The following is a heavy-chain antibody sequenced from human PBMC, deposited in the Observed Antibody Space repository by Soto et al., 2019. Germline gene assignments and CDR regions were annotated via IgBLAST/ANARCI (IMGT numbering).Heavy chain of an antibody. CDR2: INHSGST. CDR3: ARGPNYLGY. D-gene: IGHD1-1*01. J-gene: IGHJ4*02. V-gene: IGHV4-34*01. CDR1: GGSFSGYY. Sequence: QVQLQQWGAGLLKPSETLSLTCAVYGGSFSGYYWNWIRQPPGMGLEWIGEINHSGSTNYNSSLKSRVTITVDTSKNQISLKLSSVTAADTAVYYCARGPNYLGYWGQGTLVTVSS.